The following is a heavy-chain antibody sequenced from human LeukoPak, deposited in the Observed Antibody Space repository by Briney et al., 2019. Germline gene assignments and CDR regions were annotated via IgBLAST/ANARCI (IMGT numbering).Heavy chain of an antibody. CDR1: GYTFTSYD. Sequence: ASVKVSRKASGYTFTSYDINWVRQATGQGLEWMGWMNPNSGNTGYAQKFQGRVTITRNTSISTAYMELSSLRSEDTAVYYCARGSSSGGDFDYWGQGTLVTVSS. V-gene: IGHV1-8*03. J-gene: IGHJ4*02. CDR3: ARGSSSGGDFDY. D-gene: IGHD6-19*01. CDR2: MNPNSGNT.